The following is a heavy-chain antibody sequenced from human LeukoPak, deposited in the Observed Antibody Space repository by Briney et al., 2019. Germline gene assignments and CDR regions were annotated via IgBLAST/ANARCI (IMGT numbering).Heavy chain of an antibody. CDR3: TRDASLSQPGGFDY. CDR1: GFTFSRYS. J-gene: IGHJ4*02. Sequence: GGSLRLSCAGSGFTFSRYSMNWVRQAPGKGLEWVSTISSHSIYIYYADSGKGRFTISRDNAKNSLSLQMNSLRAEDTAVYYCTRDASLSQPGGFDYWGQGTLVTVST. D-gene: IGHD6-13*01. CDR2: ISSHSIYI. V-gene: IGHV3-21*01.